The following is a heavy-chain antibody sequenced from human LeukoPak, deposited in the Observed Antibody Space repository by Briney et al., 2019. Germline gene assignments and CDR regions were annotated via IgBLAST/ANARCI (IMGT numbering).Heavy chain of an antibody. J-gene: IGHJ4*02. CDR3: ARDCSGGSSYPRQFYFDY. CDR1: GFTFSSYS. V-gene: IGHV3-21*01. CDR2: ISSSSMYI. Sequence: GGSLRLSRAGSGFTFSSYSMKWIRQAPGKGLEWVSSISSSSMYIYYADSVKGRFTISRDNAKKSLYLQMNSLRAEDTAVYYCARDCSGGSSYPRQFYFDYWGQGTLVTVSS. D-gene: IGHD2-15*01.